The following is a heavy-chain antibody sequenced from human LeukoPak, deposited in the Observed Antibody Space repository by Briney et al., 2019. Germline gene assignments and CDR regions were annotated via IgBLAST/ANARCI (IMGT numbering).Heavy chain of an antibody. V-gene: IGHV3-30*18. CDR2: ISYDGSNK. CDR1: GFTFSSYG. D-gene: IGHD6-13*01. J-gene: IGHJ4*02. Sequence: PGGSLRLSCAASGFTFSSYGMHWVRQAPGKGLEWVAVISYDGSNKYYADSVKGRFTISRDNSKNTLYLQMNSLRAEDTAVHYCAKESNTAGNFDYWGQGTLVTVSS. CDR3: AKESNTAGNFDY.